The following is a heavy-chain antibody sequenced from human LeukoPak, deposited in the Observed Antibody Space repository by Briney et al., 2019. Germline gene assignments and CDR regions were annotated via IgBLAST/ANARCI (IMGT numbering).Heavy chain of an antibody. J-gene: IGHJ4*02. D-gene: IGHD5-12*01. V-gene: IGHV3-30-3*01. CDR1: GFTFSSYA. CDR3: ARDSHAPDIDMVSCYFDY. CDR2: ISYDGSNK. Sequence: GGSLRLSCAASGFTFSSYAMHWVRQAPGKGLEWVAVISYDGSNKYYADSVKGRFTISRDNSKNTLYLQMNSLRAEDTAVYHCARDSHAPDIDMVSCYFDYWGQGTLVTVSS.